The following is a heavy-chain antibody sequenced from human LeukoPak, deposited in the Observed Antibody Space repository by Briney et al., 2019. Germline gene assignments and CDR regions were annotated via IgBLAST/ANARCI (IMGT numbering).Heavy chain of an antibody. V-gene: IGHV3-30*18. CDR3: AQEIKDRYCSGAQNCLFDF. J-gene: IGHJ4*02. D-gene: IGHD2-15*01. Sequence: GGSLRLSCAASGFTFSSYGMHWVRQAPGKGLEWVAVISYDGSNKYYADSVKGRFTISRDNSKNTLYLQMNSLRAEDTAVYYCAQEIKDRYCSGAQNCLFDFWGRGTLVTVSS. CDR2: ISYDGSNK. CDR1: GFTFSSYG.